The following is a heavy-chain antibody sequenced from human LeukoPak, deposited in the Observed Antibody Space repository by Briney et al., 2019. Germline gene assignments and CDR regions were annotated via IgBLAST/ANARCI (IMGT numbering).Heavy chain of an antibody. CDR1: GGSISSGDYY. CDR2: IYYSGST. J-gene: IGHJ4*02. Sequence: SSQTLSLTCTVSGGSISSGDYYWSWIRQPPGKGLEWVGYIYYSGSTYYNPSLKSRVTIPVDTSKNQFSLKLSSVTAADTAVYYCARGTVTTANDYWGQGTLVTVSS. CDR3: ARGTVTTANDY. D-gene: IGHD4-17*01. V-gene: IGHV4-30-4*01.